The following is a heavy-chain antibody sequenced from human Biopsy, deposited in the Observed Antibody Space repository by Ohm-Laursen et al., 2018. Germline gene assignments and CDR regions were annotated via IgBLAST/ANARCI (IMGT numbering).Heavy chain of an antibody. V-gene: IGHV3-48*03. CDR3: ARARDDFVVVPAAFFDF. D-gene: IGHD2-15*01. Sequence: SLRLSCAASGLTFSSYAMNWVRQAPGKGLEWLSYISSSGATIKYADSVKGRFTISRDNAKNSLYLRMNSLRAEDTAVYFCARARDDFVVVPAAFFDFWGQGTLVTVSS. CDR2: ISSSGATI. J-gene: IGHJ4*02. CDR1: GLTFSSYA.